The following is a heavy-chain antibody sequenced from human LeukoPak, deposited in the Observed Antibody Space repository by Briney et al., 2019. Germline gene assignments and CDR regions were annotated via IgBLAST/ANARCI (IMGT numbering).Heavy chain of an antibody. J-gene: IGHJ1*01. CDR2: ISYDGSNK. D-gene: IGHD6-13*01. CDR3: ARAEGGYSSIRGYFQH. CDR1: GFTFSSYG. V-gene: IGHV3-30*03. Sequence: GGSLRLSWAASGFTFSSYGMHWVRQAPGKGLEWVAVISYDGSNKYYADSVKGRFTISRDNSKNTLYLQMNSLRAEDTAVYYCARAEGGYSSIRGYFQHWGQGTLVTVSS.